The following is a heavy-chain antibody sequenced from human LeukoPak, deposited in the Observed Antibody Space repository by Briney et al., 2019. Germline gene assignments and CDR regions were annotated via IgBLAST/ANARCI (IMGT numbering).Heavy chain of an antibody. CDR2: ISSSSSYI. D-gene: IGHD6-6*01. Sequence: WGSLRLSCAASGFTFSSYSMNGVRQAPGKGLEWVSSISSSSSYIYYADSVKGRFTISRDNAKNSLYLQMNSLRVEDTAVYYCSRSSEYSTSSGQNLWGQGTLVTVSS. J-gene: IGHJ4*02. V-gene: IGHV3-21*01. CDR1: GFTFSSYS. CDR3: SRSSEYSTSSGQNL.